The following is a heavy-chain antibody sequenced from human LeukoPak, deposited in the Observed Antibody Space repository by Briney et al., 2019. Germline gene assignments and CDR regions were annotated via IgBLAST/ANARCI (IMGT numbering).Heavy chain of an antibody. J-gene: IGHJ3*02. CDR1: GFTFSSYA. Sequence: GRSLRLSCAASGFTFSSYAMHWVRQAPGKGLEWVAVISYDGSNKYYADSVKGRFTISRDNSKNTLYLQMNSLRAEDTAVYYCRVPAAMNAFDIWGQGTMVTVSS. V-gene: IGHV3-30-3*01. CDR2: ISYDGSNK. D-gene: IGHD2-2*01. CDR3: RVPAAMNAFDI.